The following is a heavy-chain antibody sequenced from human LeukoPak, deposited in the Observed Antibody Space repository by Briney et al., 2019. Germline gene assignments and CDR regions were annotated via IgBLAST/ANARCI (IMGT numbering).Heavy chain of an antibody. V-gene: IGHV1-18*01. Sequence: ASVKVSFTASGYTFTSYGISWVRQAPGQGLEWMGWISAYNGNTNYAQKLQGRVTMTTDTSTSTAYMELRSLRSDDTAVYYCARDHESYNWFDPWGQGTLVTVSS. CDR1: GYTFTSYG. CDR3: ARDHESYNWFDP. CDR2: ISAYNGNT. J-gene: IGHJ5*02.